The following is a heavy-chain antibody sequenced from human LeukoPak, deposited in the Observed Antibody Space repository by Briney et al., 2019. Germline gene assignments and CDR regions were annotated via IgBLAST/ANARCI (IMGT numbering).Heavy chain of an antibody. CDR3: ARLHYDFVWGIFDY. J-gene: IGHJ4*02. CDR2: ISGSGGVT. D-gene: IGHD3-16*01. Sequence: PGGSLRLSCTASGFTFSSSAMTWVRQAPGKGLEWVSGISGSGGVTYYADSVKGRFTISRDNAKNSLYLQMNSLRAEDTAVYYCARLHYDFVWGIFDYWGQGTLVTVSS. V-gene: IGHV3-23*01. CDR1: GFTFSSSA.